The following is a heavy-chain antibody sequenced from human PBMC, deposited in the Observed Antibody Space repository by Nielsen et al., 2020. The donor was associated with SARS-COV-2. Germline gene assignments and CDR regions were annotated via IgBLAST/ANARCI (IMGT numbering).Heavy chain of an antibody. Sequence: TLKISCAASGFTFSSYAMHWVRQAPGKGLEWVAVISYDGSNKYYADSVKGRFTISRDNSKNTLYLQMNSLRAEDTAVYYCARARIVLMVYASFDYWGQGTLVTVSS. CDR2: ISYDGSNK. D-gene: IGHD2-8*01. CDR1: GFTFSSYA. V-gene: IGHV3-30-3*01. J-gene: IGHJ4*02. CDR3: ARARIVLMVYASFDY.